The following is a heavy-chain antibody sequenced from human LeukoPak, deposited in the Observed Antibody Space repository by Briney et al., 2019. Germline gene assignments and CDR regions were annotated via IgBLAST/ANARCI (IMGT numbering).Heavy chain of an antibody. Sequence: GGSLRLSCAASGFTFSSYGMHWVRQAPGKGLEWVAVISYDGSNKYYADSVKGRFTISRDNSKNTLFLQMNSLRAEDAAIYYCAKDVYFDILTGSHHDAFDIWGQGTMVTVSS. J-gene: IGHJ3*02. V-gene: IGHV3-30*18. D-gene: IGHD3-9*01. CDR3: AKDVYFDILTGSHHDAFDI. CDR1: GFTFSSYG. CDR2: ISYDGSNK.